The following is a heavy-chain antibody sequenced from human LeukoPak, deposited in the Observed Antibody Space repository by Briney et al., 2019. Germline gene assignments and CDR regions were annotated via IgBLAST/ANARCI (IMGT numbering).Heavy chain of an antibody. V-gene: IGHV6-1*01. CDR2: TYYNSNWYN. D-gene: IGHD5-24*01. CDR3: ARGWLQSGFDY. CDR1: GDSVSTNSVG. Sequence: SQTLSPTCAISGDSVSTNSVGWNWIRQSPSRGLEWLGRTYYNSNWYNHYAVSVKSRIIINPDTSKNRFSLQLNSVTPEDTAVYYCARGWLQSGFDYWGQGTLVTVSS. J-gene: IGHJ4*02.